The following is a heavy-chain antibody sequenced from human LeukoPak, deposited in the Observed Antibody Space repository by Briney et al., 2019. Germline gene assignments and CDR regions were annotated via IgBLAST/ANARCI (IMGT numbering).Heavy chain of an antibody. CDR2: INRDGSST. D-gene: IGHD3-3*01. Sequence: GGSLRLSCAASGFTFSSYWMEWVSHAAGKGMVWVSRINRDGSSTMYADSVKGRFTISRDNAKNTLYLQMNILRAEDTAVYYCARDPITIFGVALDYWGQGTLVTVSS. J-gene: IGHJ4*02. V-gene: IGHV3-74*03. CDR3: ARDPITIFGVALDY. CDR1: GFTFSSYW.